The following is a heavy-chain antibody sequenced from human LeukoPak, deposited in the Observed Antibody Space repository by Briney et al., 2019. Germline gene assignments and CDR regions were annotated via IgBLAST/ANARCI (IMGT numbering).Heavy chain of an antibody. CDR2: ISYDGGNE. D-gene: IGHD5-18*01. V-gene: IGHV3-30*18. J-gene: IGHJ4*02. Sequence: PGGSLRLPYAASGFTFSSYAMHWVRQAPGKGLEWVAVISYDGGNEYYADSVKGRFTISRDNSKNTLYLQMNSLRAEDTAVYYCAKGPEYTPMVEYWGQGTLVTVSS. CDR3: AKGPEYTPMVEY. CDR1: GFTFSSYA.